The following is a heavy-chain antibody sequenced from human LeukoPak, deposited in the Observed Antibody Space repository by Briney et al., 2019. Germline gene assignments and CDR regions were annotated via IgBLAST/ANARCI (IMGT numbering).Heavy chain of an antibody. V-gene: IGHV1-8*01. CDR3: AAKTDITIFYYMDV. D-gene: IGHD3-3*01. Sequence: GASVKVSCKASGYTFTSYDINWVRQATGQGLEWMGWMNPNSGNTGYAQKFQGRVTMTRNTSISTAYMELSSLRSEDTAVHYCAAKTDITIFYYMDVWGKGTTVTVSS. J-gene: IGHJ6*03. CDR2: MNPNSGNT. CDR1: GYTFTSYD.